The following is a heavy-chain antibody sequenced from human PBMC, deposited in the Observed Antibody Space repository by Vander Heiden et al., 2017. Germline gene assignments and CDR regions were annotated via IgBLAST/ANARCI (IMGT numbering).Heavy chain of an antibody. CDR1: VGSISSYY. V-gene: IGHV4-59*01. CDR2: IYYSGST. Sequence: QVQLQESGPGLVKPSETLSLTCTVSVGSISSYYWSWIRQPPGKGLEWIGYIYYSGSTNYNPSLKSRVTISVDTSKNQFSLKLSSVTAADTAVYYCASSHYGSGSTFDYWGQGTLVTVSS. D-gene: IGHD3-10*01. CDR3: ASSHYGSGSTFDY. J-gene: IGHJ4*02.